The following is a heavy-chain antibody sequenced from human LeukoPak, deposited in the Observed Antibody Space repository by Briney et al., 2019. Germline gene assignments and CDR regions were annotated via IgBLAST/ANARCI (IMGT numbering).Heavy chain of an antibody. J-gene: IGHJ4*02. D-gene: IGHD3-10*01. CDR1: GFTFSSYE. CDR2: ISSSGGTI. CDR3: AKSDGGLGSYYRKYFDF. Sequence: PGGSLRLSCSASGFTFSSYEMNWVRQAPGKGLEWVSYISSSGGTIYYADSVKGRFTISRDNAKNTLYLQMNSLRVEDTAVYYCAKSDGGLGSYYRKYFDFWGQGTLVTVSS. V-gene: IGHV3-48*03.